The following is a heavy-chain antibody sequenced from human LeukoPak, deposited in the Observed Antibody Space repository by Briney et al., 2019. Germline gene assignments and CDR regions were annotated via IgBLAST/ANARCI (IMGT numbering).Heavy chain of an antibody. CDR2: IYYSGST. CDR3: ARVGGMTTVNNAAFDI. J-gene: IGHJ3*02. Sequence: PSETLSLTCTVSGGSISSYYWSWIRQPPGKGLEWIGYIYYSGSTNYNPSLKSRVTISIDKPKKQFSLKLISVTAADTAIYYCARVGGMTTVNNAAFDIWGQGTMVTVSS. V-gene: IGHV4-59*01. D-gene: IGHD4-11*01. CDR1: GGSISSYY.